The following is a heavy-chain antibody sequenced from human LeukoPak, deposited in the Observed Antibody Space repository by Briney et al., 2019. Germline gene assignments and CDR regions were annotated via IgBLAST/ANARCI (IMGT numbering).Heavy chain of an antibody. CDR2: INHSGST. V-gene: IGHV4-34*01. J-gene: IGHJ4*02. D-gene: IGHD3-3*01. CDR1: GGSFSGYY. CDR3: ARDFWSGGIDY. Sequence: SETLSLTCAVYGGSFSGYYWSWIRQPPGEGLEWIGEINHSGSTNYNPSLKSRVTISVDTSKNQFSLKLSSVTAADTAVYYCARDFWSGGIDYWGQGTLVTVSS.